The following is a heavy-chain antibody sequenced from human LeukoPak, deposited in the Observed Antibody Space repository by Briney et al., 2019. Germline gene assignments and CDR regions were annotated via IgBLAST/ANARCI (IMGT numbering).Heavy chain of an antibody. J-gene: IGHJ2*01. Sequence: AXVKVSCKASGYTFTGYYMHWVRQAPGQGLEWMGRINPNSGGTNYAQKFQGRVTMTRDTSISTAYMELSRLRSDDTAAYYCASISPSSRYFDLWGRGTLVTVSS. CDR1: GYTFTGYY. CDR2: INPNSGGT. CDR3: ASISPSSRYFDL. V-gene: IGHV1-2*06.